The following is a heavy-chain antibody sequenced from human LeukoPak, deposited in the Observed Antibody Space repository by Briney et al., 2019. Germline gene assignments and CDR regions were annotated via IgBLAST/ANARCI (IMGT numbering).Heavy chain of an antibody. V-gene: IGHV3-15*01. Sequence: GGSLRLSCAASGFTFSNAWMSWVRQAPGKELEWVGRIKSKTGGGTTDYAAPVKGRFTISRDDSKNTLYLQMNSLKTEDTAVYYCTTDLTPRNAFDIWGQGTMVTVSS. CDR3: TTDLTPRNAFDI. J-gene: IGHJ3*02. CDR2: IKSKTGGGTT. CDR1: GFTFSNAW. D-gene: IGHD1-14*01.